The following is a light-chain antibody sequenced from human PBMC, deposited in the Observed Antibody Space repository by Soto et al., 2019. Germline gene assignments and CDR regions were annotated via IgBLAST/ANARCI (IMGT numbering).Light chain of an antibody. CDR1: QTVGNNY. CDR2: NPS. V-gene: IGKV3-20*01. CDR3: QQYNHWWT. Sequence: EIVLTQSPGTLSLSPGERATLSCRASQTVGNNYLAWFQQKPGRAPTLLVYNPSTRATGIPDRFSGSGSGTDFTLTISRLEPEDFAVYYCQQYNHWWTFGQGTKVEVK. J-gene: IGKJ1*01.